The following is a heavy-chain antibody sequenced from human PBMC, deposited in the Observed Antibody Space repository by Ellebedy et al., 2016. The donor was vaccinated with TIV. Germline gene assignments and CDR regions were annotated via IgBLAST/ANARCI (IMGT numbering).Heavy chain of an antibody. V-gene: IGHV3-74*01. J-gene: IGHJ4*02. CDR2: ISRDGDST. Sequence: PGGSLRLSCAASGFTFSNHWMHWVRQAPGKGLVWVSRISRDGDSTTYADSVKGRFTISRDNAKKTLYLQMNGLRAEDTAVYYCTTDEGGSFDAWGQGTLVTVSS. CDR1: GFTFSNHW. CDR3: TTDEGGSFDA. D-gene: IGHD2-15*01.